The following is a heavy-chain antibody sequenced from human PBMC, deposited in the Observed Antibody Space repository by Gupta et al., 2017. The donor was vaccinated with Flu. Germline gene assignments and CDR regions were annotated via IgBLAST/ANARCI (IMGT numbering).Heavy chain of an antibody. V-gene: IGHV3-7*01. CDR1: TLGTYW. J-gene: IGHJ4*02. CDR2: IKEDGGEK. Sequence: TLGTYWMTWVRQAPGKGLEWVAKIKEDGGEKYYADSVKGRFTISRDNAKNSLYLQMNSLRAEDTAVYYCARDSDWGYSTSYWGQGTLVTVSS. CDR3: ARDSDWGYSTSY. D-gene: IGHD6-6*01.